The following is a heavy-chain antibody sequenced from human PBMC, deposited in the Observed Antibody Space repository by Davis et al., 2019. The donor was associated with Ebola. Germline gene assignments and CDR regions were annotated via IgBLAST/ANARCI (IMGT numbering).Heavy chain of an antibody. Sequence: AASVKVSCKASGGTFSTYDINWVRQAPGQGLEWMGIINPSDGNTNYAQKFQGRVTMTRDTSTTTVYMELSSLRSEDTAVYYCARDDTGYSSNLGRFRDHPFDLWGQGTMVTVSS. CDR3: ARDDTGYSSNLGRFRDHPFDL. V-gene: IGHV1-46*01. J-gene: IGHJ3*01. CDR1: GGTFSTYD. CDR2: INPSDGNT. D-gene: IGHD4-11*01.